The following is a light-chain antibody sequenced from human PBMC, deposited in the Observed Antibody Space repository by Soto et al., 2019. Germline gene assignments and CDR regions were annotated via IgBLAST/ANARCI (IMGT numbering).Light chain of an antibody. CDR1: QSVGSRY. V-gene: IGKV3-20*01. CDR2: DAS. Sequence: EIVLTQSPGTLSLSPGERVTLSCKASQSVGSRYLAWYQQKPGQAPRLLIYDASSRATGVPDRFSGSGSGTDFTLTISRLEPEDFAVYYCQQYGRSPRTFGQGTKLEIQ. J-gene: IGKJ2*01. CDR3: QQYGRSPRT.